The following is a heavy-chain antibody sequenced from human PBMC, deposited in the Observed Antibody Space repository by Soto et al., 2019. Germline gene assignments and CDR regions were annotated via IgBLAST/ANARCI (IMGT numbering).Heavy chain of an antibody. CDR2: ISFSGRT. Sequence: SETLSLTCTVSGVSITSRDSYWGLVRQPPGKGLEWIASISFSGRTYYNPSLKSRVTISADTSKNQFSLKLSSVTAADTALYYCARPSESGYFDAWGQGTLVTVSS. D-gene: IGHD5-12*01. V-gene: IGHV4-39*01. J-gene: IGHJ5*02. CDR1: GVSITSRDSY. CDR3: ARPSESGYFDA.